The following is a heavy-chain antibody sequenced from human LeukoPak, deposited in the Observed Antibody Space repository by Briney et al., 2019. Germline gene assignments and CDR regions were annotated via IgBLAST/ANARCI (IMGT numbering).Heavy chain of an antibody. CDR1: GGSISTHY. CDR3: ATIKRGSIFGYFDF. J-gene: IGHJ4*02. CDR2: VLDSERT. Sequence: SETLSLTCTVSGGSISTHYWSWTRQPPGKGLEWIGYVLDSERTKDNPSLKSRATLSADTSKNQFSLRLTSVTAADSAVYYCATIKRGSIFGYFDFWGQGVLVTVSS. D-gene: IGHD5-18*01. V-gene: IGHV4-59*11.